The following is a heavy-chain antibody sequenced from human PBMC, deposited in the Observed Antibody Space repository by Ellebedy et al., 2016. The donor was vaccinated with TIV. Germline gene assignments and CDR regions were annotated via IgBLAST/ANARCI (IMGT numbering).Heavy chain of an antibody. CDR1: GFTFGRYG. V-gene: IGHV3-30*02. CDR3: ARKNSSWSADY. CDR2: IEYDGSRE. Sequence: GESLKISCAASGFTFGRYGMHWVRQAPGQGLECVTFIEYDGSREDYADSVKGRFTISRDDSKNTLYLQMNSLRGEDTAVYYCARKNSSWSADYWGQGTLVTVSS. D-gene: IGHD5-18*01. J-gene: IGHJ4*02.